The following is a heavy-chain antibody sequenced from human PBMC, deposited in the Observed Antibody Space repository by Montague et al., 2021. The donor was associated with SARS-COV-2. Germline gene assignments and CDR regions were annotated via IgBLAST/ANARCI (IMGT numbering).Heavy chain of an antibody. V-gene: IGHV3-33*01. J-gene: IGHJ4*02. CDR3: ARDYGEVDY. CDR1: GFTFSSYG. CDR2: IWYDGSNK. D-gene: IGHD4-17*01. Sequence: SRRLSCAASGFTFSSYGMHWVRQAPGRGLEWVAVIWYDGSNKYYADSVKGRFIISRDNSNNTLYLQMNSLRAEDTAVYYCARDYGEVDYWGQGTLVTVSS.